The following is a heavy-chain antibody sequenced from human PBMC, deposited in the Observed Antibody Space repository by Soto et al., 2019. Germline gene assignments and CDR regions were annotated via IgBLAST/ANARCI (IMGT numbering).Heavy chain of an antibody. CDR3: AKLLYLGGPGFFVDP. J-gene: IGHJ5*02. D-gene: IGHD3-10*01. V-gene: IGHV3-23*05. CDR1: GFTFSSYD. CDR2: IQNIGGTT. Sequence: VQLLESGGGSAQPGESLRLSCAASGFTFSSYDMAWVRQAPGKGLEWISSIQNIGGTTYYADSVKGRLTISRDNSNNLLYLQMHSLRVEDTAVYYCAKLLYLGGPGFFVDPWGQGTLVTVSS.